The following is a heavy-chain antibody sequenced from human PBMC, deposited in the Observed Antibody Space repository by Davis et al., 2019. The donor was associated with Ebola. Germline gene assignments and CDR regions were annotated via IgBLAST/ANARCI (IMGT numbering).Heavy chain of an antibody. CDR2: ITFNSGTT. Sequence: SLKISCATSGLTFDDYAMHWFRQAPGKGLEWVSGITFNSGTTAYADSVKGRFTISRDNAKDSLYLQMNSLRTEDTAFYYCAKDFYGSGSYIDAWGQGTLVAVSS. CDR3: AKDFYGSGSYIDA. CDR1: GLTFDDYA. D-gene: IGHD3-10*01. V-gene: IGHV3-9*01. J-gene: IGHJ5*02.